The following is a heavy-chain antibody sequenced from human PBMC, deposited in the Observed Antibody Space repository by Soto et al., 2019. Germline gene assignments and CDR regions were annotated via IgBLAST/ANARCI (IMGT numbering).Heavy chain of an antibody. Sequence: QVQLQESGPGLVKPSQTLSLTCTVSGGSIGSGGYYWSWIRQHPGKGLEWIGYIYYSGSTYYNPSLKSRVTISVDTSKNQFSLKLSSVTAADTAVYYCARESEWNEEGPLDYWGQGTLVTVSS. CDR1: GGSIGSGGYY. CDR2: IYYSGST. CDR3: ARESEWNEEGPLDY. J-gene: IGHJ4*02. D-gene: IGHD1-1*01. V-gene: IGHV4-31*03.